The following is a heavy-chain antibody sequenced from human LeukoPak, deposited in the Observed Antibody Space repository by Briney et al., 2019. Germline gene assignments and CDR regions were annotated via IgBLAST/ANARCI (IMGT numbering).Heavy chain of an antibody. Sequence: GGSLRLSCAASGFTFSSYGMHWVRQAPGKGLEWVAFIRYDGSNKYYADSVKGRFTISRDNSKNTLYLQMNSLRAEDTAVYYCAKVYYYDSSGPPDAFDIWGQGTMVTVSS. V-gene: IGHV3-30*02. CDR3: AKVYYYDSSGPPDAFDI. CDR2: IRYDGSNK. D-gene: IGHD3-22*01. J-gene: IGHJ3*02. CDR1: GFTFSSYG.